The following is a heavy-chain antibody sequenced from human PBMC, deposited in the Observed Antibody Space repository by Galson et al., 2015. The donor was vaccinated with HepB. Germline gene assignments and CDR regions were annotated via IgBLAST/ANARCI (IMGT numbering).Heavy chain of an antibody. CDR2: IYYSGST. CDR1: GGSISSYY. J-gene: IGHJ2*01. V-gene: IGHV4-59*01. Sequence: ETLSLTCTVSGGSISSYYWSWIRQPPGKGLEWIGYIYYSGSTNYNPSLKSRVTISVDTSKNQFSLKLSSVTAADTAVYYCARATGGVNVYSSSIGWYFDLWGRGTLVTVSS. CDR3: ARATGGVNVYSSSIGWYFDL. D-gene: IGHD6-13*01.